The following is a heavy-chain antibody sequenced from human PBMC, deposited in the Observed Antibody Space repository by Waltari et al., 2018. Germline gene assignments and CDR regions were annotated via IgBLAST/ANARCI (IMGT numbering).Heavy chain of an antibody. CDR2: IYYSGST. CDR1: GGSISSHY. J-gene: IGHJ4*02. V-gene: IGHV4-59*11. D-gene: IGHD1-7*01. CDR3: ARTRGLELPYFDY. Sequence: QVQLQESGPGLVKPSETLSLTCTVSGGSISSHYWSWIRQPPGKGLEWIGEIYYSGSTNYNPSLMSRVTISVDTSKNQCSLKLSSVTAADTAVYYCARTRGLELPYFDYWGQGTLVTVSS.